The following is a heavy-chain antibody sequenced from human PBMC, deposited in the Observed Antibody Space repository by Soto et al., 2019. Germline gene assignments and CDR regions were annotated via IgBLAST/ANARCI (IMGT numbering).Heavy chain of an antibody. D-gene: IGHD1-1*01. CDR1: GFTFTSSA. CDR2: IVVGSGNT. J-gene: IGHJ6*02. CDR3: AAALLSETGDRDYYYGMEG. V-gene: IGHV1-58*02. Sequence: ASVKVSCKASGFTFTSSAMQWVRQARGQRLEWIGWIVVGSGNTNYAQKFQERVTITRDMSTSTAYMELSSLRSEDTAVYYCAAALLSETGDRDYYYGMEGWGQGTTVTVSS.